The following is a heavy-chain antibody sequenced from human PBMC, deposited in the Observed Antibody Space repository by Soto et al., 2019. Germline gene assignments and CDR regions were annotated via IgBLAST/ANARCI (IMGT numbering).Heavy chain of an antibody. CDR1: GFTFSSYA. D-gene: IGHD4-17*01. J-gene: IGHJ4*02. CDR3: ATYGDLDY. Sequence: QVQLVESGGGVVQPGRSLRLSCADSGFTFSSYAMHWVRQAPGKGLEWVAVISYDGSNKYYADSVKGRFTISRDNSKNTLYLQMNSLRAEDTAVYYCATYGDLDYWGQGTLVTVSS. CDR2: ISYDGSNK. V-gene: IGHV3-30-3*01.